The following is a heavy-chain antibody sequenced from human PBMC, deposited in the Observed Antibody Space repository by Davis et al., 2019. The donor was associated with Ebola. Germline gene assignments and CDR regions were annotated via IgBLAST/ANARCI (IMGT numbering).Heavy chain of an antibody. CDR3: ARGASFGVVIIREYFDY. CDR1: GGTFSSYA. V-gene: IGHV1-69*04. CDR2: IIPILGIA. D-gene: IGHD3-3*01. Sequence: SVKVSCKASGGTFSSYAISWVRQAPGQGLEWMGRIIPILGIANYAQKFQGRVTITADKSTSTAYMELSSLRSEDTAVHYCARGASFGVVIIREYFDYWGQGTLVTVSS. J-gene: IGHJ4*02.